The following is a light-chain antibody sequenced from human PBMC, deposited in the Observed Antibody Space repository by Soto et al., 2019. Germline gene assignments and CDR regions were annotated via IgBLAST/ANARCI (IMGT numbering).Light chain of an antibody. J-gene: IGLJ2*01. V-gene: IGLV2-8*01. Sequence: HSALTQPPSASGSPGQSVTISCTGTSSDIGGYNSVSWYQQHPDKAPKLMIYEVTRRPSGVPDRFSGSKSGNTASLTVSGLQAEDEADYYCSSYAGSNNMIFGGGTKLTVL. CDR1: SSDIGGYNS. CDR2: EVT. CDR3: SSYAGSNNMI.